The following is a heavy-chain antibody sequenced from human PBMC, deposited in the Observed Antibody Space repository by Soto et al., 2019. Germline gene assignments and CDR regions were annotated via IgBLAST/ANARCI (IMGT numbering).Heavy chain of an antibody. J-gene: IGHJ6*02. CDR3: ARDLWGYCGTDCYPLDV. Sequence: SETLSLTCTLSGGSISRYYWSWIRQTPGKGVDWIGYLYNTGSTIYNPSLESRVTISVDTSKNQFSLKLNSVTAADTAVYYCARDLWGYCGTDCYPLDVWGPGTTVTVS. V-gene: IGHV4-59*01. CDR2: LYNTGST. CDR1: GGSISRYY. D-gene: IGHD2-21*02.